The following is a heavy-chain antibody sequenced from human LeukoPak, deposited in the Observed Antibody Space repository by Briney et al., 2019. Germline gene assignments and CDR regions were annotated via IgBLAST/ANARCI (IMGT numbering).Heavy chain of an antibody. D-gene: IGHD4-17*01. CDR2: IYYSGST. CDR1: GGSISSYY. Sequence: KASETLSLTCTVSGGSISSYYWSWIRQPPGKGLEWIGYIYYSGSTNYNPSLKSRVTISVDTSKNQFSLKLSSVTAADTAVYYCARHHGDYYYGMDVWGQGTTVTVSS. J-gene: IGHJ6*02. CDR3: ARHHGDYYYGMDV. V-gene: IGHV4-59*08.